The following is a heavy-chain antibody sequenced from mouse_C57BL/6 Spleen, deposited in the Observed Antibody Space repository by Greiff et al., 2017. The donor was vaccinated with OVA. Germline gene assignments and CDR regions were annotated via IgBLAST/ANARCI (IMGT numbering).Heavy chain of an antibody. Sequence: EVKLVESGGGLVKPGGSLKLSCAASGFTFSDDGMHWVRQAPEKGLEWVAYISSGSSTIYYADTVKGRFTISRDNAKNTLFLQMTSLRSEDTAMYYCARPGIYDGYLDYWGQGTTLTVSS. V-gene: IGHV5-17*01. CDR1: GFTFSDDG. CDR3: ARPGIYDGYLDY. J-gene: IGHJ2*01. CDR2: ISSGSSTI. D-gene: IGHD2-3*01.